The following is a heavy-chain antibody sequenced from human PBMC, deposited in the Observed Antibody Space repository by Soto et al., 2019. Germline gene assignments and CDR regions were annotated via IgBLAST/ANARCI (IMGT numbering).Heavy chain of an antibody. CDR2: ISSSSTYI. J-gene: IGHJ4*02. CDR3: ASAVTMGWSPQGY. D-gene: IGHD4-17*01. Sequence: GGSLRLSCILSGFTFNAYTMNWVRQAPGKGLEWVSSISSSSTYIYYADSVKGRFTISRDNTNNSLYLQMNSPTTDDTGLYYCASAVTMGWSPQGYWGQGTPVTVSS. V-gene: IGHV3-21*06. CDR1: GFTFNAYT.